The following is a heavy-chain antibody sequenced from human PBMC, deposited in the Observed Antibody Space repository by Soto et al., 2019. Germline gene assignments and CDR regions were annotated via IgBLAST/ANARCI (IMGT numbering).Heavy chain of an antibody. CDR2: IIPIFGTA. V-gene: IGHV1-69*13. J-gene: IGHJ4*02. CDR3: ARDPEYGDYSLFDY. CDR1: GGTFSSYA. D-gene: IGHD4-17*01. Sequence: SVKVSCKASGGTFSSYAISWVRQAPGQGLEWMGGIIPIFGTANYAQKFQGRVTITADESTSTAYMELSSLRSEDTAVYYCARDPEYGDYSLFDYWGQGTLVTVSS.